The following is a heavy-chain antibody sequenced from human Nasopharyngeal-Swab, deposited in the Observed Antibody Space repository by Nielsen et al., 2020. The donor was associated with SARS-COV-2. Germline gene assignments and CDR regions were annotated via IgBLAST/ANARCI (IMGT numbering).Heavy chain of an antibody. V-gene: IGHV3-48*03. CDR2: ISSSGSPI. CDR1: GFTFSSYE. CDR3: ARDAYPGYI. Sequence: GGSLRLSCAASGFTFSSYEMNWVRQAPGKGLEWVSYISSSGSPIYYADSVKARFTISRDHAKNSLYLQMNSLRAEDTAVYYCARDAYPGYIWGQGTMVTVSS. D-gene: IGHD2-2*01. J-gene: IGHJ3*02.